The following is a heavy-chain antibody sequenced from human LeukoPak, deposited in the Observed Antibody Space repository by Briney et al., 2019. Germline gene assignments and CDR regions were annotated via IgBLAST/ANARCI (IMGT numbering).Heavy chain of an antibody. D-gene: IGHD2-2*01. Sequence: GGSLRLSCAASGFTFSSYGMHWVRQAPGKGLEWVAFIRYDGSNKYYADSVKGRFTISRDNSKNTLYLQMNSLRAEDTAVYYCAKAYCSSTSCRPGGYYFDYWGQGTLVTVSS. CDR1: GFTFSSYG. J-gene: IGHJ4*02. CDR2: IRYDGSNK. V-gene: IGHV3-30*02. CDR3: AKAYCSSTSCRPGGYYFDY.